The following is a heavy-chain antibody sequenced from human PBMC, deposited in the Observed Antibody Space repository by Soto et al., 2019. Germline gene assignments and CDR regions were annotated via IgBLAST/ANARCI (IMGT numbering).Heavy chain of an antibody. CDR1: GGSISSGDYY. D-gene: IGHD5-12*01. Sequence: QVQLQESGPGLVKPSQTLSLTCTVSGGSISSGDYYWSWIRQPPGKGLEWIGYIYYSGSTYYNPSLKSRVTISVDTSKNQFSLKLSSVTAADTAVYYCASWLQRYYYYYGMDVWGQGTTVTVSS. CDR3: ASWLQRYYYYYGMDV. CDR2: IYYSGST. V-gene: IGHV4-30-4*01. J-gene: IGHJ6*02.